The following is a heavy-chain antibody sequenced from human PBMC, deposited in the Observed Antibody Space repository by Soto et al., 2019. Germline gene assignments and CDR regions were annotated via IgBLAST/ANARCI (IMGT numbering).Heavy chain of an antibody. CDR1: GSTFTNYA. V-gene: IGHV3-23*01. Sequence: GGSLRLSCAASGSTFTNYAMIWVHQAPGKGLEWVSAISANGAKTDYAESVKGRFAISRDASKNTLFLQMDSLRVEDTAVYYCARDPRPVDYWGQGTLVTVYS. CDR2: ISANGAKT. CDR3: ARDPRPVDY. J-gene: IGHJ4*02.